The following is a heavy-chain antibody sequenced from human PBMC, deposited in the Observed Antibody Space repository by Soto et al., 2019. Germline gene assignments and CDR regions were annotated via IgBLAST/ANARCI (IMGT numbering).Heavy chain of an antibody. CDR2: ISSSSSYI. D-gene: IGHD2-2*03. V-gene: IGHV3-21*01. Sequence: EVQLVECGGGLVKPGGSLRLSCAASGFTFSSYSMNWVRQAPGKGLEWVSSISSSSSYIYYADSVKGRFTISRDNAKNSLYLQMNSLRAEDTAVYYCARVDHYYYGMDVWGQGTTVTVSS. J-gene: IGHJ6*02. CDR1: GFTFSSYS. CDR3: ARVDHYYYGMDV.